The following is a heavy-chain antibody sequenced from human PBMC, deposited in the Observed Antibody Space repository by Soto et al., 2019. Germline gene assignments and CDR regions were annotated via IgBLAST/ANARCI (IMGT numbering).Heavy chain of an antibody. CDR3: SRGGGFSGNYL. V-gene: IGHV3-74*01. Sequence: EVQLVESVGGLVQPGGSLRRSCAASGVSVSDYWMHWVRQAPGKGLVWVSGIDTDGSTTTYADSVKGRFTISRDNVNNTLDLQMDSLRAEDTALYYCSRGGGFSGNYLGGQGTLVTVSS. CDR2: IDTDGSTT. CDR1: GVSVSDYW. J-gene: IGHJ4*02. D-gene: IGHD1-26*01.